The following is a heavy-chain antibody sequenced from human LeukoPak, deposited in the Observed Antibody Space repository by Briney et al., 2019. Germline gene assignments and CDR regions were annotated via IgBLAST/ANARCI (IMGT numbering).Heavy chain of an antibody. D-gene: IGHD5-12*01. Sequence: SVKVSCKASGGTFSSYAISWVRQAPGQGLGWMGRIIPILGIANYAQKFQGRVTITADKSTSTAYMELSSLRSEDTAVYYCAREASEYSGYVGYWGQGTLVTVSS. J-gene: IGHJ4*02. CDR2: IIPILGIA. CDR1: GGTFSSYA. V-gene: IGHV1-69*04. CDR3: AREASEYSGYVGY.